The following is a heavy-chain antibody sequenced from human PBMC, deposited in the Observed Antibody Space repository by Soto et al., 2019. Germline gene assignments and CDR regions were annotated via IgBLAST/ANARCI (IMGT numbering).Heavy chain of an antibody. CDR2: ISAYNGNT. CDR1: GYTFTSYG. D-gene: IGHD3-22*01. J-gene: IGHJ5*02. V-gene: IGHV1-18*01. Sequence: RASVKVSCKASGYTFTSYGISWVRQAPGQGLEWMGWISAYNGNTNYAQKLQGRVTMTTDTSTSTAYMELRSLRSDDTAVYYCARIGEDSSSHNWFDPWGQGTLVTVSS. CDR3: ARIGEDSSSHNWFDP.